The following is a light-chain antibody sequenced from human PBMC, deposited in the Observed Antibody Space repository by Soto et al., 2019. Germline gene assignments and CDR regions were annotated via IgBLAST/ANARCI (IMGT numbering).Light chain of an antibody. CDR1: QGIGTW. Sequence: DIQMTQSPSTLSASVGDRVTITCGATQGIGTWLAWYQQKQGKAPNILIYDASTLEIGVPLRFSGSGSGTDFTLTLSSLQPDDFATYYCHQYNSYLYTFGQGTQLEIK. CDR2: DAS. V-gene: IGKV1-5*01. CDR3: HQYNSYLYT. J-gene: IGKJ2*01.